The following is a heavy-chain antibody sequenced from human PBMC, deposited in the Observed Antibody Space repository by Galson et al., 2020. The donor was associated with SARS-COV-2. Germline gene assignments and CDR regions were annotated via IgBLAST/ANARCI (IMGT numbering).Heavy chain of an antibody. CDR2: IKGDGSET. CDR3: SREGWQGGY. V-gene: IGHV3-7*01. D-gene: IGHD6-19*01. CDR1: GFTFHDFW. J-gene: IGHJ4*02. Sequence: GGSLRLSCEVSGFTFHDFWMSWFRQAPGKGLEWVANIKGDGSETNYADFVKGRFSISRDNAANSLYLQMNSLRVEDSAVYYCSREGWQGGYWGQGTRVTVSS.